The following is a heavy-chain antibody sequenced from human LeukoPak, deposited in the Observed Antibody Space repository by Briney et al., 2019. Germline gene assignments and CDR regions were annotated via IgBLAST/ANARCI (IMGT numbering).Heavy chain of an antibody. V-gene: IGHV4-39*07. J-gene: IGHJ4*02. CDR1: GGSISSSSYY. CDR3: ARIILPATLYYFDY. D-gene: IGHD2-2*01. CDR2: IYYSGST. Sequence: PSETLSLTCTVSGGSISSSSYYWGWIRQPPGKGLEWIGSIYYSGSTYYNPSLKSRVTISVDTSKNQFSLKLSSVTAADTAVYYCARIILPATLYYFDYWGQGTLVTVSS.